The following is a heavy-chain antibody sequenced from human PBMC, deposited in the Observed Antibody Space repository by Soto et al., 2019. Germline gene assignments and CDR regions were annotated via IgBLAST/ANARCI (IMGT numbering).Heavy chain of an antibody. Sequence: EVQFVESGGGLVQPGGSLRLSCAASGFIVSNNYLSWVRQAPGKGLEWVSLIYNNGATYYADSVKGRFTISRDNSKNTLFLQMNSLTVEDTAVYHCARGLGSSWSHGDWGQGTPVTVSS. CDR2: IYNNGAT. CDR3: ARGLGSSWSHGD. V-gene: IGHV3-66*01. J-gene: IGHJ4*02. D-gene: IGHD6-13*01. CDR1: GFIVSNNY.